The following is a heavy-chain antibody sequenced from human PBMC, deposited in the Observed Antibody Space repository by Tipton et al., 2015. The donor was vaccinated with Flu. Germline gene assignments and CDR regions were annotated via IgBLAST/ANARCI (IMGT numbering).Heavy chain of an antibody. D-gene: IGHD1-1*01. Sequence: SLRLSCAASGFTLSNYAMTWVRQAPGKGLEWVSSISGSGAYTYYADSVKGRFTISRDNSKNTLYVQMNSLRAEDTAVYYCARGGNWGQGTLVTVSS. J-gene: IGHJ4*02. CDR3: ARGGN. CDR1: GFTLSNYA. CDR2: ISGSGAYT. V-gene: IGHV3-23*01.